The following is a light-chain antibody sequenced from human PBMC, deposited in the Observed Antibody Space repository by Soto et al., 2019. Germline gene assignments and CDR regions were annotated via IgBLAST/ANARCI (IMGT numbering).Light chain of an antibody. CDR1: HSVSSSY. J-gene: IGKJ1*01. V-gene: IGKV3-20*01. CDR2: GAS. CDR3: QQYGSSPLWT. Sequence: EIVLTQSPGTLSFSPGERATLSCRASHSVSSSYLAWYQQKPGQAPRLLIYGASSRATGIPDRFSGSGSGTIFTLTISRLEPVDFAVYYCQQYGSSPLWTFGQGTKVDIK.